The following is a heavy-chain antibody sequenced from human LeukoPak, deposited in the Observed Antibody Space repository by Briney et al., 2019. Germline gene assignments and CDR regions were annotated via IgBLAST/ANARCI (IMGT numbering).Heavy chain of an antibody. CDR2: INSDGSST. J-gene: IGHJ4*02. V-gene: IGHV3-74*01. CDR3: ARDQGIVVVVAAIDY. D-gene: IGHD2-15*01. Sequence: GGSLRLSCAASGFTFSSYWMHWVRQAPGKGLVWVSRINSDGSSTSYADSVKGRFTISRDNAKNTLYLQMNSLRAEGTAVYYCARDQGIVVVVAAIDYWGQGTLVTVPS. CDR1: GFTFSSYW.